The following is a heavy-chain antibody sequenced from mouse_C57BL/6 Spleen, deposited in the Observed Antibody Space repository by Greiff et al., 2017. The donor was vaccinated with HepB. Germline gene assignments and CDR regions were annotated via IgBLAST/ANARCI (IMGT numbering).Heavy chain of an antibody. CDR2: ISSGSSTI. J-gene: IGHJ2*01. CDR3: ATDYDYDGDDGYYFDY. D-gene: IGHD2-4*01. V-gene: IGHV5-17*01. Sequence: EVKVVESGGGLVKPGGSLKLSCAASGFTFSDYGMHWVRQAPEKGLEWVAYISSGSSTIYYADTVKGRFTISRDNAKNTLFLQMTSLRSEDTAMYYCATDYDYDGDDGYYFDYWGQGTTLTVSS. CDR1: GFTFSDYG.